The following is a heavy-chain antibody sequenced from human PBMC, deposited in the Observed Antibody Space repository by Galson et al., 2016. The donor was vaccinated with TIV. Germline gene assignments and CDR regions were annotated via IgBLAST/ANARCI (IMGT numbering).Heavy chain of an antibody. CDR1: GFTFNTYW. CDR2: IKHDGSEK. J-gene: IGHJ3*01. Sequence: SLRLSCAASGFTFNTYWMIWVRQAPGKGLEWVANIKHDGSEKYYVDSVKGRFTISRDNAKSSLYLQMNSLRAEDTAVYFCARVATFVDAFDLWGQGTVVTVS. D-gene: IGHD3-16*01. V-gene: IGHV3-7*04. CDR3: ARVATFVDAFDL.